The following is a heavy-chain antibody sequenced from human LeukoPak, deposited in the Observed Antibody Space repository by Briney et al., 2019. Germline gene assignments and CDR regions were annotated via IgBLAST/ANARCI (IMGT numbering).Heavy chain of an antibody. J-gene: IGHJ4*02. CDR3: ARDLPAAVD. CDR1: GFSFSGYG. D-gene: IGHD2-2*01. V-gene: IGHV3-21*01. CDR2: ISRTSSDI. Sequence: GGSLRLSCAASGFSFSGYGMSWVRQAPGEGLEWVSFISRTSSDIYHADSVKGRFTISRDNAKNSLYLQMNSLRAEDTAVYYCARDLPAAVDWGQGTLVTVSS.